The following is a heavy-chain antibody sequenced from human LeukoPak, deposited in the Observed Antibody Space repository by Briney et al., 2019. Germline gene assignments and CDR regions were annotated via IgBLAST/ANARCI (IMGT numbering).Heavy chain of an antibody. Sequence: PGWSLRLSCAASGFTFSSYSMNWVRQAPGKGLEWVAVISYDGSNKYYADSVKGRFTISRDNSKNTLYLQMNSLRAEDTAVYYCAKEGAMGDSSGYYYYYGMDVWGQGTTVTVSS. D-gene: IGHD3-22*01. CDR1: GFTFSSYS. CDR2: ISYDGSNK. V-gene: IGHV3-30*18. J-gene: IGHJ6*02. CDR3: AKEGAMGDSSGYYYYYGMDV.